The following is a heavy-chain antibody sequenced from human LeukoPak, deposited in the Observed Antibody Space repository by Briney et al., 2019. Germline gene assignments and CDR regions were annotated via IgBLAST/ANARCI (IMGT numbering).Heavy chain of an antibody. V-gene: IGHV4-61*02. CDR3: AGFFHSTYNYDHRYFDL. J-gene: IGHJ2*01. CDR2: ISTSGNT. Sequence: SQTLSLTCARSGGSINTDTIYWSWIRQPPGKRLEFIGPISTSGNTDYNPSLRSRVTMSVDGAKNQFSLKITSVTAADTAVYFCAGFFHSTYNYDHRYFDLWGRGTLVSVSS. CDR1: GGSINTDTIY. D-gene: IGHD5-24*01.